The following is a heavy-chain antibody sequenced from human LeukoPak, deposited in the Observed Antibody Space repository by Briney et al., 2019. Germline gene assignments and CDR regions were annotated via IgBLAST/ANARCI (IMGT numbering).Heavy chain of an antibody. CDR2: IYYSGST. Sequence: SETLSLTCTVSGDSISRYYWSWIRQPPGKGLEWIGYIYYSGSTNYNPSLKSRVTISVDTSKNQFSLKLSSVTAADTAVYYCARGIVVVTAATFDPWGQGTLVTVSS. J-gene: IGHJ5*02. D-gene: IGHD2-21*02. CDR1: GDSISRYY. V-gene: IGHV4-59*01. CDR3: ARGIVVVTAATFDP.